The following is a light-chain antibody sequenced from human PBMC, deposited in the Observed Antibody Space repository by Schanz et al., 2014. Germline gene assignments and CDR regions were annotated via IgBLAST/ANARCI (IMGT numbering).Light chain of an antibody. CDR1: QSVLYTSNNKNY. J-gene: IGKJ2*01. V-gene: IGKV4-1*01. CDR3: QQYNNWPYT. CDR2: WAS. Sequence: DIVMTQSPDSLAVSLGERATINCKSSQSVLYTSNNKNYLAWYQHKPGQPPKLLIYWASTRESGVPDRFSGSGSGTDFTLTISSLQSEDFAVYYCQQYNNWPYTFGQGTKLEIK.